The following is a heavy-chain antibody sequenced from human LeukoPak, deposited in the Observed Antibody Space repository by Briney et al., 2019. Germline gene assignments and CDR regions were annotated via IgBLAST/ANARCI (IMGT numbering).Heavy chain of an antibody. CDR1: EYSFATYW. J-gene: IGHJ4*02. CDR2: IYPGDSDT. CDR3: GSGYYYFDY. V-gene: IGHV5-51*01. D-gene: IGHD3-22*01. Sequence: GESLKISCKGSEYSFATYWIGWVRQMPGKGLEWMGIIYPGDSDTRYSPSFQGRVTISADTSISTAYLRWSSLKASDTAMYYCGSGYYYFDYWGQGTLVTVSS.